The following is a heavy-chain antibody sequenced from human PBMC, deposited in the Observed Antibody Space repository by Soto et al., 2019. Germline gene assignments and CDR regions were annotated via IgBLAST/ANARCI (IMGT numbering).Heavy chain of an antibody. CDR1: GFTFSNYS. CDR3: ASDQNAAHCSGGSCHSSYGMDV. CDR2: TSYDGSNR. V-gene: IGHV3-30-3*01. J-gene: IGHJ6*02. Sequence: QEQLVESGGGVVQPGRSLRLSCTASGFTFSNYSMHWVRQAPGKGLEWVAVTSYDGSNRYYADSVEGRFTISRDNSTNTVYVHMTSLRTAPTAIYYCASDQNAAHCSGGSCHSSYGMDVWGQGTTVTVSS. D-gene: IGHD2-15*01.